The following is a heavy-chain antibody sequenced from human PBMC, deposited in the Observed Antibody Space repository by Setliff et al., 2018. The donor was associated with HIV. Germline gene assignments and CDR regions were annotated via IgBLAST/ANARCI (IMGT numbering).Heavy chain of an antibody. CDR2: IRTKAHGGTT. J-gene: IGHJ2*01. V-gene: IGHV3-49*04. CDR1: GFSFGDFA. D-gene: IGHD2-21*02. Sequence: GGSLRLSCTASGFSFGDFALNWVRQAPGKGLEWIGFIRTKAHGGTTEYAASVRGRFTISRDDSESIAYLQMNSLNTEDTAMYSCTSDRATERGSPWWYFGLWGRGTLVTVSS. CDR3: TSDRATERGSPWWYFGL.